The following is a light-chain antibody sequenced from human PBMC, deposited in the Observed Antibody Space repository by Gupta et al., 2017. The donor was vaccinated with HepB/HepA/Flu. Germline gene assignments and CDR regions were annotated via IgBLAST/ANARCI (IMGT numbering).Light chain of an antibody. Sequence: IVVNQAPDSLAVAPGGRATINCQSSQGVVHNFDKKKYFAWYQQKAGQPPKLLMYGASNRDSGVPDRFSGSGSGTDYTLTISSLQAEDVAIYYCQQYDITPFTFGQGTRLEIK. CDR3: QQYDITPFT. J-gene: IGKJ2*01. CDR1: QGVVHNFDKKKY. V-gene: IGKV4-1*01. CDR2: GAS.